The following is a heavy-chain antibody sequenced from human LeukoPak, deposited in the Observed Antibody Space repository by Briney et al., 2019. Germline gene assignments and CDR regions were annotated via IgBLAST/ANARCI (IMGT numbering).Heavy chain of an antibody. CDR3: ARDLRGIAVAGIDY. V-gene: IGHV4-39*07. CDR1: GGSITSSSYY. D-gene: IGHD6-19*01. Sequence: SETLSLTCTVSGGSITSSSYYWGWIRQPPGKGLEWIGSVYYSGSTYYNPSLKSRVTMSVDTSKNQFSLKLSSVTAADTAVYYCARDLRGIAVAGIDYWGQGTLVTVSS. J-gene: IGHJ4*02. CDR2: VYYSGST.